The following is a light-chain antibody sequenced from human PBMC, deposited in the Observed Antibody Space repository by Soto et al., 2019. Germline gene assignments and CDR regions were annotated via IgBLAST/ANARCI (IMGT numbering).Light chain of an antibody. Sequence: QSVLTQPPSASRTPGQRVTFSCSGGSSNIGTNAVNWYQQLPGTAPKLLIYNNNQRPSGVPDRFSGSKSGTSASLAISGLQSEDEADYYCAAWDDSLNGYVFGTGTKVTVL. CDR3: AAWDDSLNGYV. V-gene: IGLV1-44*01. J-gene: IGLJ1*01. CDR1: SSNIGTNA. CDR2: NNN.